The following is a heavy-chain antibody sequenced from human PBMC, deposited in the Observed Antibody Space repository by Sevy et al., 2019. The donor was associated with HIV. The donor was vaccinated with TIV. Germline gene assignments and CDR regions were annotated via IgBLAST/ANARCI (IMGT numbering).Heavy chain of an antibody. Sequence: GGSLRLSCAASGFIFSSYAMSWVRQAPGKGLERVSGISGSGGSTYYADSVKGRFTISRDNFRKTQYLEMNSLRAEDTAVYYCTRVRYNYGSYYFDYWGQGTLVLVSS. CDR3: TRVRYNYGSYYFDY. J-gene: IGHJ4*02. CDR2: ISGSGGST. V-gene: IGHV3-23*01. D-gene: IGHD1-1*01. CDR1: GFIFSSYA.